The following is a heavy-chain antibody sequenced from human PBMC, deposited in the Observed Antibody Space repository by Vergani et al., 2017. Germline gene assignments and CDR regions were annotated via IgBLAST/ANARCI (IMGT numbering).Heavy chain of an antibody. CDR3: ARDPKGATHDY. D-gene: IGHD1-26*01. Sequence: QVQLQESGPGLVKPSETLSLTCTVSGGSISSYYWGWIRQPPGKGLEWIGNIYYSGNTYYNPSLESRVTISVDTSKNQFSLKMSSVTAADTAVYYCARDPKGATHDYWGQGTLVTVSS. CDR1: GGSISSYY. CDR2: IYYSGNT. J-gene: IGHJ4*02. V-gene: IGHV4-39*07.